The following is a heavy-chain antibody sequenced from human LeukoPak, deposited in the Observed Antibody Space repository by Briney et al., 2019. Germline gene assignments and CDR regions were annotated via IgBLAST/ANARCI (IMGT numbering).Heavy chain of an antibody. D-gene: IGHD2/OR15-2a*01. V-gene: IGHV1-24*01. J-gene: IGHJ6*04. CDR2: SDPHQT. Sequence: ASVKVSCKVSGYTLINLSMHWVRQAPGKGLEWMGSSDPHQTNYARNFQGRLTMTEDTSADTAYMELSSLRSEDTAVYYCASILYGYGLDVWGKGTMVTVSS. CDR3: ASILYGYGLDV. CDR1: GYTLINLS.